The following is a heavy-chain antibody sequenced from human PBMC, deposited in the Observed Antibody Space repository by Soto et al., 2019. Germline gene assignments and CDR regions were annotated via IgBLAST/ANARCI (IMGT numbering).Heavy chain of an antibody. V-gene: IGHV3-30*18. J-gene: IGHJ6*02. D-gene: IGHD6-13*01. CDR1: GFTFSSYG. CDR2: ISYDGSNK. Sequence: GGSLRLSCAASGFTFSSYGMHWVRQAPGKGLEWVAVISYDGSNKYYADSVKGRFTISRDNSKNTLYLQMNSLGAEDTAVYYCAKADSSPGGGMDVCGQGTTVTVSS. CDR3: AKADSSPGGGMDV.